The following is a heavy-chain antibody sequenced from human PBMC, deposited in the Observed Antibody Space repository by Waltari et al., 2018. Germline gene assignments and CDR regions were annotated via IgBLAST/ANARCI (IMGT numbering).Heavy chain of an antibody. Sequence: QVQLQESGPGLVKPSETLSLTCAVSGYSISSGYYWGWIRQPPGKGLEWIGSIYHSGSTYSNPSLKSRVTISVDTSKNQFSLKLSSVTAADTAVYYCARQVGYSSGWLYYFDYWGQGTLVTVSS. V-gene: IGHV4-38-2*01. D-gene: IGHD6-19*01. CDR1: GYSISSGYY. J-gene: IGHJ4*02. CDR3: ARQVGYSSGWLYYFDY. CDR2: IYHSGST.